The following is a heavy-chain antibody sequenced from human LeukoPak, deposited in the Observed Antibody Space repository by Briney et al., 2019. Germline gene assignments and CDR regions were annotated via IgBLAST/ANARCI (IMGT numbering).Heavy chain of an antibody. D-gene: IGHD6-6*01. Sequence: GGSLRLSCAASGFTFSSYGMHWVRQAPGKGLEWVAVISYDGSNKYFADSMKGRFTISRDNSKNTLYLQMNSLRAEDTAVYYCASMTPEYSSSSGEFDYWGQGTLVTVSS. J-gene: IGHJ4*02. V-gene: IGHV3-30*03. CDR1: GFTFSSYG. CDR3: ASMTPEYSSSSGEFDY. CDR2: ISYDGSNK.